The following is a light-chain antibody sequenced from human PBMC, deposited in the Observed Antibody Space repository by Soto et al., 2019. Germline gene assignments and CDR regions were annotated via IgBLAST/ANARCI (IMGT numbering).Light chain of an antibody. CDR2: LNSDGSH. CDR3: QTWGTGIRV. CDR1: SGQSSYA. Sequence: QSVLTQSPSASASLGASVKLTCTLSSGQSSYAIAWHQQQPEKGPRYLMKLNSDGSHSKGDGIPDRFSGSSSGAERYLTISGLQFEDEADYYCQTWGTGIRVFGGGTKLTVL. V-gene: IGLV4-69*01. J-gene: IGLJ3*02.